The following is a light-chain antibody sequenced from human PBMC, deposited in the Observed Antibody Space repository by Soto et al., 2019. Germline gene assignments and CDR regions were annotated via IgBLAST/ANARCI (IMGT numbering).Light chain of an antibody. V-gene: IGKV3D-20*02. CDR1: QIVTSSQ. J-gene: IGKJ5*01. CDR3: QQRADWPIK. Sequence: EIVLTQSPGTLSLSPGEGVTLSCRAGQIVTSSQLAWYQQKPGQAPRLLVFGASSRVLGIPDRFSGSGSGTDFSLTISRLAGENFGLYYCQQRADWPIKVGQGTRLEI. CDR2: GAS.